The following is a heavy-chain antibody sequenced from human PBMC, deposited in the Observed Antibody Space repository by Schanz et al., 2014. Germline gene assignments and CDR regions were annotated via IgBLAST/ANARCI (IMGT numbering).Heavy chain of an antibody. V-gene: IGHV3-30*18. D-gene: IGHD2-2*01. Sequence: VQLVESGGGLVKPGGSLRLSCAASGFTFRSYAMHWVRQAPGKGLEWVAGIAYDGSKKNYADSVKGRFTISRDNSKTTLYLQMNSLRLEDTAVYYCVKEGTVVSGYPRDHWGQGTLVTVSS. CDR3: VKEGTVVSGYPRDH. J-gene: IGHJ4*02. CDR1: GFTFRSYA. CDR2: IAYDGSKK.